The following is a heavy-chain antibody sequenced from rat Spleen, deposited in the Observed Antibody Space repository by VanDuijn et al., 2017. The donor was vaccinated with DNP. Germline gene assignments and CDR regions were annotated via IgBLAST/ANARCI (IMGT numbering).Heavy chain of an antibody. D-gene: IGHD4-6*01. V-gene: IGHV5-29*01. CDR1: GFTFSNYG. J-gene: IGHJ2*01. Sequence: EVQLVESGGGPVQPGRSLKLSCVASGFTFSNYGIHWIRQGPTKGLEWVATISYDGSDTYYRDSVKGRFTISRDNAKSTLYLQMDSLRSEDTATYYCARHLGSPGDYWGQGVMVTVSS. CDR3: ARHLGSPGDY. CDR2: ISYDGSDT.